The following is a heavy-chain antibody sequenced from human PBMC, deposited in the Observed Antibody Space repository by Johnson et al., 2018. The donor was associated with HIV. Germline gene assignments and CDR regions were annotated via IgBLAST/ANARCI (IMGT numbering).Heavy chain of an antibody. V-gene: IGHV3-30*04. CDR2: ILYDGSNK. D-gene: IGHD3-10*01. J-gene: IGHJ3*02. Sequence: QMQLVESGGGVVQPGRSLRLSCAASGFIFSSYAMHWVRQAPGKGLEWVAVILYDGSNKYYADSVKGRFTISRDNSKNTLYLQMNSLRSEDTAVYYCARGHMVRGVTHAFDIWGQGTMVTVSS. CDR1: GFIFSSYA. CDR3: ARGHMVRGVTHAFDI.